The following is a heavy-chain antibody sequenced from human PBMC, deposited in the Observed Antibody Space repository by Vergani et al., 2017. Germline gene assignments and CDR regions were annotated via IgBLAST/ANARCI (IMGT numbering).Heavy chain of an antibody. D-gene: IGHD4-23*01. CDR2: IYHSGST. V-gene: IGHV4-30-2*01. Sequence: QLQLQESASGLVKPSQTLSLTCAVSGGSISSGGYSWSWIRQPPGKGLEWIGYIYHSGSTYYNPSLKSRVTISVDRSKNQFSLKLSSVTAADTAVYYCTRDLGGCPPYYYYYMDVWGKGTTVTVSS. J-gene: IGHJ6*03. CDR1: GGSISSGGYS. CDR3: TRDLGGCPPYYYYYMDV.